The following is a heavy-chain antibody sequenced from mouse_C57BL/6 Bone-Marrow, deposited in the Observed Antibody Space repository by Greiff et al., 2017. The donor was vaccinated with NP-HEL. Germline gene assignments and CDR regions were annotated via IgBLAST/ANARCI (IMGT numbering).Heavy chain of an antibody. J-gene: IGHJ4*01. Sequence: VESGGGLVQPGGSLKLSCAASGFTFSDYYMYWVRQTPEKRLEWVAYISNGGGSTYYPDTVKGRFTISRDNAKNTLYLQMSRLKSEDTAMYYCARHYYYGSNYYAMDYWGQGTSVTVSS. D-gene: IGHD1-1*01. CDR1: GFTFSDYY. CDR3: ARHYYYGSNYYAMDY. V-gene: IGHV5-12*01. CDR2: ISNGGGST.